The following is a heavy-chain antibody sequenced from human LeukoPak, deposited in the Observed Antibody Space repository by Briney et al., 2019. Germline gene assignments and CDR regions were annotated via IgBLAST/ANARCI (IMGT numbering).Heavy chain of an antibody. Sequence: GGSLRLSCAASGFTFSSYWMHWVRQAPGKGLVWVSRINSDGSSTSYADSVKGRFTISRDNAKNTLYLQMSSLRAEDTAVYYCARAPIVGATTNWFDPWGQGTLVTVSS. CDR2: INSDGSST. J-gene: IGHJ5*02. CDR1: GFTFSSYW. V-gene: IGHV3-74*01. CDR3: ARAPIVGATTNWFDP. D-gene: IGHD1-26*01.